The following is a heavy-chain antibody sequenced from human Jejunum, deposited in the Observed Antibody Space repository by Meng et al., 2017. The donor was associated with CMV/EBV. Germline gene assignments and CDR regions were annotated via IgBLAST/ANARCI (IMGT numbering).Heavy chain of an antibody. V-gene: IGHV1-46*01. J-gene: IGHJ5*02. CDR1: GYTFTTCY. Sequence: KASGYTFTTCYIHWMRQAPGLGLGWMGVIDPSDGSTSYSQKFQGRVTVTRDTSTSTVYMELGGLTSEDTAVYYCAREGLRGGGWFDPWAQGTLVTVSS. CDR2: IDPSDGST. D-gene: IGHD3-16*01. CDR3: AREGLRGGGWFDP.